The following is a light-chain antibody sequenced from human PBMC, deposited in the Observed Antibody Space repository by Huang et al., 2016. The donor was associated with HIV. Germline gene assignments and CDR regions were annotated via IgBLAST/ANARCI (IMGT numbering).Light chain of an antibody. CDR1: QVISNS. Sequence: DIQMTQSPSSLSASVGERVTISCRASQVISNSLAWYQQKTGTPPNILVYYTSKLEGGVPSRFNGSGSGTDYTLTISSLQPEDFATYYCQQYHSPPPFFTFGQGTRLEVK. CDR3: QQYHSPPPFFT. V-gene: IGKV1-NL1*01. CDR2: YTS. J-gene: IGKJ2*01.